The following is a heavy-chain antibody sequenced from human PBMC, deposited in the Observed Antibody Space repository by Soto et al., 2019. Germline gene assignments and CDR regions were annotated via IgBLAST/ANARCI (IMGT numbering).Heavy chain of an antibody. V-gene: IGHV4-31*03. Sequence: PSETLSLTCTFSGGSISSGGYYWSWIRQHPGKGLEWIGYIYYSGSTYYNPSLKSRVTISVDTSKNQFSLKLSSVTAADTAVYYCARDRGYYYDSSGYPLDFFFDYWGQGTLVTVSS. CDR3: ARDRGYYYDSSGYPLDFFFDY. CDR1: GGSISSGGYY. CDR2: IYYSGST. J-gene: IGHJ4*02. D-gene: IGHD3-22*01.